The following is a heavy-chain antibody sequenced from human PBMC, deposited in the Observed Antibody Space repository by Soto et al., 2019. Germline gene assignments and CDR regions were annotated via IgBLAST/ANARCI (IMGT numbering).Heavy chain of an antibody. CDR2: ISGSGGST. D-gene: IGHD2-2*01. Sequence: EVQLLESGGGLVQPGGSLRLSCAASGVTFSSYAMSWVRQAPGKGLEWVSAISGSGGSTYYADSVKGRFTISRDNSKNSLYLQINSLRAEDTAVYYCAPDIVVVPAGVAFDYWGQGTLDTVSS. CDR3: APDIVVVPAGVAFDY. CDR1: GVTFSSYA. V-gene: IGHV3-23*01. J-gene: IGHJ4*02.